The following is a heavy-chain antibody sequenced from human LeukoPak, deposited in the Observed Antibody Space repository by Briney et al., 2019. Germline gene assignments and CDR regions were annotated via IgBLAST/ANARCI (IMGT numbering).Heavy chain of an antibody. V-gene: IGHV4-34*01. CDR2: INHSGST. J-gene: IGHJ4*02. Sequence: TSSETLSLTCAVYGGSFSGYYWSWIRQPPGKGLEWIGEINHSGSTNYNPSLKSRVTISVDTSKNQFSLKLSSVTAADTAVYYCARVEVIGSTRYFDYWGQGAMVSVSS. CDR1: GGSFSGYY. CDR3: ARVEVIGSTRYFDY. D-gene: IGHD3-16*02.